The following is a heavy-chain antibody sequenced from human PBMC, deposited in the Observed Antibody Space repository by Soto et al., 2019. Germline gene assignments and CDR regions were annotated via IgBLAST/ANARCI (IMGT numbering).Heavy chain of an antibody. J-gene: IGHJ4*02. CDR3: AKDVSPGFQKYYFDY. V-gene: IGHV3-30*18. CDR2: ISYDGSNK. CDR1: GFTLSSYG. D-gene: IGHD3-3*01. Sequence: PGGSLRLSCAASGFTLSSYGMHWVRQAPGKGLEWVAVISYDGSNKYYADSVKGRFTISRDNSKNTLYLQMNSLRAEDTAVYYCAKDVSPGFQKYYFDYWGQGTLVTVSS.